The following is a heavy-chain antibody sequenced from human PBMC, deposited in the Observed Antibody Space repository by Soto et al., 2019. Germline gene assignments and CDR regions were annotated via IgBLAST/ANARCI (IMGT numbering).Heavy chain of an antibody. Sequence: ASVNGACKGSGYTLTEVSMRWVRQAPGKGLEWMGGFDPEDGETIYAQKFQGRVTMTEDTSTDTAYMELSSLRSEDTAVYYCARHYRGLWPTPFDYWGQGTLVTVSS. D-gene: IGHD3-10*01. J-gene: IGHJ4*02. V-gene: IGHV1-24*01. CDR2: FDPEDGET. CDR1: GYTLTEVS. CDR3: ARHYRGLWPTPFDY.